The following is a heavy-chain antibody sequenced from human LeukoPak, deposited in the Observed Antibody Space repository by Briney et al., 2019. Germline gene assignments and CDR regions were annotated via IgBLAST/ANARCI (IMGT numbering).Heavy chain of an antibody. J-gene: IGHJ4*02. V-gene: IGHV3-21*01. D-gene: IGHD2-2*01. Sequence: GGSLRLSCAASGFTFSSYSMYWVRQAPGKGLEWVSSISSSSSYIYYADSVKGRFTISRDNAKNSLYLQMNSLRAEDTAVYYCARCHASCHLNHELFDYWGQGTLVTVSS. CDR3: ARCHASCHLNHELFDY. CDR1: GFTFSSYS. CDR2: ISSSSSYI.